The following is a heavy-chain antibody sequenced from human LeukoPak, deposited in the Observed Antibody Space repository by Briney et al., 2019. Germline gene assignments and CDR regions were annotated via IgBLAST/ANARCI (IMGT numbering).Heavy chain of an antibody. D-gene: IGHD6-19*01. CDR3: ARELPYSSGWYDVY. V-gene: IGHV1-2*06. Sequence: ASVKVSCKASGYTFTGYYMHWVRQAPGQGLEWMGRMNPNSGGTNYAQKFQGRVTMTRDTSISTAYMELSRLRSDDTAVYYCARELPYSSGWYDVYWGQGTLVTVSS. CDR1: GYTFTGYY. CDR2: MNPNSGGT. J-gene: IGHJ4*02.